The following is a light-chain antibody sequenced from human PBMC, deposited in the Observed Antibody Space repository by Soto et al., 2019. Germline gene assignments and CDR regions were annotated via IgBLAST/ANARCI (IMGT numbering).Light chain of an antibody. CDR2: GAS. CDR1: ESVSRF. V-gene: IGKV1-39*01. CDR3: QQTHSAPRT. J-gene: IGKJ1*01. Sequence: DIHMTQSPSSLSASVGDGVTITCRASESVSRFLNWYQQKPGKAPHLLIIGASTLHYGVPSRFSGSGSGTEFTLTISSVQPEDFAIYYCQQTHSAPRTFGQGTRLDIK.